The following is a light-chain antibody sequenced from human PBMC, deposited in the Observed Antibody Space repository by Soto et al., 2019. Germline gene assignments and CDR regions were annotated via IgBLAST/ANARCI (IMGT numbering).Light chain of an antibody. CDR2: AAS. V-gene: IGKV3-20*01. J-gene: IGKJ2*01. CDR3: EQYDRSPYT. CDR1: QSVSSTY. Sequence: EIVLTQAPVTLSLSPGDRATLSCRASQSVSSTYLAWYQQKPGLAPRLLIYAASSRETGIPDRFSGSGSGTDFTLTISRLEHEDFAVYYCEQYDRSPYTFGQGTKLEIK.